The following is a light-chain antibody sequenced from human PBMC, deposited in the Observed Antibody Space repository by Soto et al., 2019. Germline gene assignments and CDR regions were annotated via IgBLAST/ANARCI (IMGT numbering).Light chain of an antibody. CDR1: ESVTSSH. CDR3: QHYGSSRNT. V-gene: IGKV3-20*01. CDR2: GAS. J-gene: IGKJ5*01. Sequence: EIVLTQSPDTLSLSPGERATLSCRASESVTSSHLAWYQQKPGQAPRLLIYGASSRATGIPDRFSGSGSGTEFTLTISRLEPEDFAVYYCQHYGSSRNTFGQGTRLEIK.